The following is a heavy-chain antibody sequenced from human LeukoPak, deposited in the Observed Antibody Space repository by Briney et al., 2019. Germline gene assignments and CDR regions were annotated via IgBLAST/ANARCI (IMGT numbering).Heavy chain of an antibody. Sequence: AGGSLRLSCAASGFTFSSYGMHWVRQAPGKGLEWVAYIQFDGSNEQYADSVKGRFSISRDSSKNILYLQMNSLKAEDTAVYYCAELGITMIGGVWGKGTTVTISS. V-gene: IGHV3-30*02. CDR1: GFTFSSYG. CDR3: AELGITMIGGV. J-gene: IGHJ6*04. D-gene: IGHD3-10*02. CDR2: IQFDGSNE.